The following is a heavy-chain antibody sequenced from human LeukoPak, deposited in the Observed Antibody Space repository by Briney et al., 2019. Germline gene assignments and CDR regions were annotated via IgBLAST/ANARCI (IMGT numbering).Heavy chain of an antibody. Sequence: SETLSLTCAVYGGSFSGYYWSWIRQPPGKGLEWIGEINHSGSTNYNPSLKSRVTISVDTSKNQFSLKLSSVTAADTAVYYCASGSAVAFDYWGQGTLVTVSS. D-gene: IGHD6-19*01. CDR3: ASGSAVAFDY. V-gene: IGHV4-34*01. CDR2: INHSGST. J-gene: IGHJ4*02. CDR1: GGSFSGYY.